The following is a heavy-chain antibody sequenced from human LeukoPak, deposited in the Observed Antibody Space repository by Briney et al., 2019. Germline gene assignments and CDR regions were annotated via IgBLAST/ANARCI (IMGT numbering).Heavy chain of an antibody. CDR1: GFTFEDYE. CDR3: ARDPGRGLRLGELSGALDT. D-gene: IGHD3-16*01. CDR2: ISATGNTK. V-gene: IGHV3-11*04. J-gene: IGHJ3*02. Sequence: GGSLRLSCAVSGFTFEDYEMSWFRQAPGKGPEWILYISATGNTKYYADSVRGRFTISRDNPKDTLFLQMNSLRAEDTAVYYCARDPGRGLRLGELSGALDTWGQGTVVTVSS.